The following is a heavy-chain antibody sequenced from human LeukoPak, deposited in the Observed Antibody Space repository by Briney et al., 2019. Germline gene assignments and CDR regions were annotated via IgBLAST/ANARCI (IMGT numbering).Heavy chain of an antibody. CDR1: GFTFSSYW. V-gene: IGHV3-23*01. Sequence: PGGSLRLSCAASGFTFSSYWMSWVRQAPGKGLEWVSAISGSGGGTYYADSVKGRFTISRDNSKNTLYLQMNSLRAEDTAVYYCAKYSTVTKRWGPPDYWGQGTLVTVSS. CDR3: AKYSTVTKRWGPPDY. J-gene: IGHJ4*02. D-gene: IGHD4-17*01. CDR2: ISGSGGGT.